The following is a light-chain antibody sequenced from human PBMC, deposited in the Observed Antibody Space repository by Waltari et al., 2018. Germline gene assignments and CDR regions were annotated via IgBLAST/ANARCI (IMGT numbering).Light chain of an antibody. J-gene: IGLJ1*01. CDR1: SNDVGGYGY. CDR3: SGHTSTVPNV. CDR2: AVS. V-gene: IGLV2-14*01. Sequence: QSALTQPASVSGSPGQSVSISCTGTSNDVGGYGYVSWYQQFPGKAPNFMINAVSYRPSEVASRVLGSKTGNTASHTIPGLQAEDGAVYYCSGHTSTVPNVFGTGTKVTVV.